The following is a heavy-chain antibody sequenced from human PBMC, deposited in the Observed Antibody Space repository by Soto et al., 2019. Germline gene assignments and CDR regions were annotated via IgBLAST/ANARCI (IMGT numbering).Heavy chain of an antibody. J-gene: IGHJ4*02. CDR3: AKGSIEYSASVDN. CDR2: ISARGGSS. V-gene: IGHV3-23*01. CDR1: GFSFSSYA. Sequence: DVQLLESGGGLVQPGGSLRLSCAASGFSFSSYAMVWVRQAPGKGLEWVSVISARGGSSYFADSVKGRFTISRDNSKNVLSLGMNSLRAEDTAIYFCAKGSIEYSASVDNWGQGTLVLVSS. D-gene: IGHD4-4*01.